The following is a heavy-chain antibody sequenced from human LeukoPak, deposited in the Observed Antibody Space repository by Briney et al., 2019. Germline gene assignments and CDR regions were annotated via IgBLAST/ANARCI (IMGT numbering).Heavy chain of an antibody. CDR1: GFTFSDYW. CDR3: VRWGVAVVDSKYWYFDL. CDR2: IKQDGGDT. D-gene: IGHD3-22*01. J-gene: IGHJ2*01. Sequence: PGGSLRLSCEASGFTFSDYWMSWVRQAPGKGLEWVANIKQDGGDTSHVGSVKGRFTISRDNAKNSLHLQMNSLRVDDTAIYCCVRWGVAVVDSKYWYFDLWGRGTVVTVSS. V-gene: IGHV3-7*01.